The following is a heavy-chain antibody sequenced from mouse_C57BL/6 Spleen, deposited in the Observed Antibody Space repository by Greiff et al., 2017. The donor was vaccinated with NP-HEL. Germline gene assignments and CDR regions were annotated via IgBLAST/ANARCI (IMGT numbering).Heavy chain of an antibody. Sequence: EVKLQQSGPELVKPGASVKISCKASGYTFTDYYMNWVKQSHGKSLEWIGDINPNNGGTSYNQKFKGKATLTVDKSSSTAYMELRSLTSEDSAVYYCARSGDYYYGSSTLFDYWGQGTTLTVSS. D-gene: IGHD1-1*01. CDR2: INPNNGGT. CDR3: ARSGDYYYGSSTLFDY. V-gene: IGHV1-26*01. CDR1: GYTFTDYY. J-gene: IGHJ2*01.